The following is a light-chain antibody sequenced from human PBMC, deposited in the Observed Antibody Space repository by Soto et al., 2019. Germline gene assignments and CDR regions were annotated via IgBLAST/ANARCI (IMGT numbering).Light chain of an antibody. J-gene: IGLJ2*01. V-gene: IGLV2-8*01. CDR3: ISYAGSDNLV. CDR1: SSDVGNYNY. Sequence: QPVLTQPPSASGSPGQSVTISCTGTSSDVGNYNYVSWYQQHPGKAPKLLIYEVTKRPSGVPDRFSGSKSDNTASLTVSGLQAEDEADYYCISYAGSDNLVVGGGTQLTVL. CDR2: EVT.